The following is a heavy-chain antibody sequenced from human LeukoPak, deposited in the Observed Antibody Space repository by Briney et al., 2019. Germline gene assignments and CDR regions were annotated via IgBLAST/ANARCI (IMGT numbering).Heavy chain of an antibody. V-gene: IGHV1-69*13. D-gene: IGHD3-22*01. CDR1: GGTFSSYA. J-gene: IGHJ4*02. CDR2: IIPIFGTA. CDR3: ARDENYYDSSGYV. Sequence: SVKFSCKASGGTFSSYAIIWVRQDPGQGLEWMGGIIPIFGTANYAQKFQGRVTITADQSTSTAYTALSSLRSEDTAVYYCARDENYYDSSGYVWGQGTLVTVSS.